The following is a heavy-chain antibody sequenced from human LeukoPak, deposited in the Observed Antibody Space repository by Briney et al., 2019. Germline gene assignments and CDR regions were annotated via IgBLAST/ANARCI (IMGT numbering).Heavy chain of an antibody. CDR2: ISSSSVYI. CDR1: GFTFSSYS. V-gene: IGHV3-21*01. J-gene: IGHJ5*02. Sequence: GGSLRLSCAASGFTFSSYSMNWVRQAPGKGLEWVSFISSSSVYIYYTDSVNGRFTISRDNAKTSLYLQMNSLRAEDTAVYYCARVLGPNWFDPWGQGTLVTVSS. CDR3: ARVLGPNWFDP.